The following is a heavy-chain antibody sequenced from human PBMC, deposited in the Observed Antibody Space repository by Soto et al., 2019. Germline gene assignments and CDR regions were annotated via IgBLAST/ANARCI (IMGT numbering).Heavy chain of an antibody. CDR1: GFTFGDYA. D-gene: IGHD6-19*01. CDR2: IRSKAYGGTT. J-gene: IGHJ6*02. Sequence: GGSLRLSCTASGFTFGDYAMSWFRQAPGKGLEWVGFIRSKAYGGTTEYAASVKGRFTISRDDSKSIAYLQMNSLKTEDTAVYYCTRGQWLDPDYYYGMDVWGQGTTVTVSS. CDR3: TRGQWLDPDYYYGMDV. V-gene: IGHV3-49*03.